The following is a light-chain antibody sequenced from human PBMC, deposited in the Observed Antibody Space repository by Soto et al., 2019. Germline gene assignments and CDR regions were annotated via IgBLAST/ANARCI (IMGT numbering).Light chain of an antibody. V-gene: IGKV1-5*01. CDR1: QRIGNL. CDR2: DAS. Sequence: DIEMTQSPSTLSASVGDRVTVTCRASQRIGNLLAWYQQKPGKAPNLLISDASNLEIGVPSRFSGSGSETEFTLTITSLQPEDFATYYCQQYKNYSPSTFGQGTKLDI. CDR3: QQYKNYSPST. J-gene: IGKJ2*01.